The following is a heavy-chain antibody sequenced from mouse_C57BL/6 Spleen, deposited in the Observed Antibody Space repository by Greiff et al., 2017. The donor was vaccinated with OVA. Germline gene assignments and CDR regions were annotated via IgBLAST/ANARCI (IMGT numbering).Heavy chain of an antibody. CDR2: IYPGDGDT. V-gene: IGHV1-82*01. CDR3: AREFITTVVAADY. CDR1: GYAFSSSW. J-gene: IGHJ2*01. D-gene: IGHD1-1*01. Sequence: LVESGPELVKPGASVKISCKASGYAFSSSWMNWVKQRPGKGLEWIGRIYPGDGDTNYNGKFKGKATLTADKSSSTAYMQLSSLTSEDSAVYFCAREFITTVVAADYWGQGTTLTVSS.